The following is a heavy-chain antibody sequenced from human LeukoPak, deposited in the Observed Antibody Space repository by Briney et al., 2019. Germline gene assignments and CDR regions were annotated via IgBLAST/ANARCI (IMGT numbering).Heavy chain of an antibody. Sequence: GGSLRLSCAASGFTFSSYWMSWVRQAPGKGLEGVANIKQDGSEKYYVDSVKGRFTISRDNAKNSLYLQMNSLRAEDTAVYYCARAQDYYESSGYYFGDAFDSWGQGTMATVSS. CDR1: GFTFSSYW. CDR3: ARAQDYYESSGYYFGDAFDS. J-gene: IGHJ3*02. D-gene: IGHD3-22*01. CDR2: IKQDGSEK. V-gene: IGHV3-7*01.